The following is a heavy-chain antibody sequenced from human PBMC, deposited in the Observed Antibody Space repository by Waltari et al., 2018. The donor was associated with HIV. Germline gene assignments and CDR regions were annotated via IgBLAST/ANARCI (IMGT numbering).Heavy chain of an antibody. V-gene: IGHV3-15*01. J-gene: IGHJ6*02. CDR3: TTENRDYYYYYGMDV. CDR2: IKSKTDGGTT. CDR1: GFTFSNAW. Sequence: EVQLVESGGGLVKPVGSLRLSCAASGFTFSNAWMSWVRQAPGKGLEWVGRIKSKTDGGTTDYAAPVKGRFTISRDDSKNTLYLQMNSLKTEDTAVYYCTTENRDYYYYYGMDVWGQGTTVTVSS.